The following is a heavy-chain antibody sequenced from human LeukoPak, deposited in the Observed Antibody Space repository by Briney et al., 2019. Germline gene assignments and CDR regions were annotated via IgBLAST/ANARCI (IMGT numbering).Heavy chain of an antibody. V-gene: IGHV6-1*01. Sequence: SQTLSLTCAISGDSVSNNIATWNWVRRSPSRGLEWLGRTYYRSRWGNDYAISVKGRITINPDTSRNQFSLQLNSVTPEDTAVYYCARDRSTHWGPDAFDIWGQGTMVTVSS. CDR2: TYYRSRWGN. CDR3: ARDRSTHWGPDAFDI. CDR1: GDSVSNNIAT. J-gene: IGHJ3*02. D-gene: IGHD7-27*01.